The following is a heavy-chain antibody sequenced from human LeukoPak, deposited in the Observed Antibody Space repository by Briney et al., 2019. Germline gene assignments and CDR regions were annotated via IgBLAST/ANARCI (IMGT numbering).Heavy chain of an antibody. V-gene: IGHV4-38-2*02. D-gene: IGHD3-9*01. J-gene: IGHJ4*02. CDR1: GGSISSGYY. Sequence: PSETLSLTCTVSGGSISSGYYWGWIRQPPGKGLEWIGSIYHSGSTYYNPSLKSRVTISVDTSKNQFSLKLSSVTAADTAVYYCARVYYDILTGTPIDYWGQGTLVTVSS. CDR2: IYHSGST. CDR3: ARVYYDILTGTPIDY.